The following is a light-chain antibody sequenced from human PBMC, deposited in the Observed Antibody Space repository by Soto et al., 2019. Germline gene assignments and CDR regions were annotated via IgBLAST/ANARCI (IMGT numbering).Light chain of an antibody. CDR2: GAS. CDR1: QSVTSTY. Sequence: EIVLTQSPGTLPLSPGERATLSCRASQSVTSTYLAWYQQKPGQAPRLLIYGASNRATGIPDRFTGSGSGTDFTLTISRLEPEDFAVYYCQQYGGSPLTFGGGTKVEIK. J-gene: IGKJ4*01. V-gene: IGKV3-20*01. CDR3: QQYGGSPLT.